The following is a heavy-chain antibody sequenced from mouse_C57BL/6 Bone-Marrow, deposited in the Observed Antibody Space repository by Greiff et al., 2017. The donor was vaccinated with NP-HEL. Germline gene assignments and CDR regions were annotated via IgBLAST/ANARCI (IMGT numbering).Heavy chain of an antibody. CDR3: ARWRYYGSSYGFDY. V-gene: IGHV1-81*01. J-gene: IGHJ2*01. CDR2: IYPRSGNT. D-gene: IGHD1-1*01. CDR1: GYTFTSYG. Sequence: QVQLKQSGAELARPGASVKLSCKASGYTFTSYGISWVKQRTGQGLEWIGEIYPRSGNTYYNEKFKGKATLTADKSSSTAYMELRSLTSEDSAVYFCARWRYYGSSYGFDYWGQGTTLTVSS.